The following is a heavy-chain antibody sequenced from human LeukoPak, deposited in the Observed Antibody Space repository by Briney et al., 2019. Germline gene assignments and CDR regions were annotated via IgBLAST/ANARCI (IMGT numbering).Heavy chain of an antibody. CDR2: VMSGRGST. D-gene: IGHD3-16*01. CDR3: TRERRGSYYAFES. J-gene: IGHJ4*02. Sequence: GGSLRLSCAASGFSVSDYSISWIRQSPGKGPEWMSYVMSGRGSTNYADSVKGRFTISRDNAKNSVALQLDGLRADDTAVYFCTRERRGSYYAFESWGQGTLVTVSS. V-gene: IGHV3-11*05. CDR1: GFSVSDYS.